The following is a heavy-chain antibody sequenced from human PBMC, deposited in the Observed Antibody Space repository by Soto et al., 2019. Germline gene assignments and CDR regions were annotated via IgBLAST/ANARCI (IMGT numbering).Heavy chain of an antibody. D-gene: IGHD3-9*01. J-gene: IGHJ4*02. Sequence: QVQLQQSGPGLVKPSQTLSLTCAISGDSVSSNSAVWNWIRQSPSRGLEWLGRTYYRSQWHYEYAVFVKSRISIDPDTSKNQLSMKLNSVTPEDTAEYYCVRLVGNSWLDHWGQGTLVTVSS. CDR2: TYYRSQWHY. CDR3: VRLVGNSWLDH. CDR1: GDSVSSNSAV. V-gene: IGHV6-1*01.